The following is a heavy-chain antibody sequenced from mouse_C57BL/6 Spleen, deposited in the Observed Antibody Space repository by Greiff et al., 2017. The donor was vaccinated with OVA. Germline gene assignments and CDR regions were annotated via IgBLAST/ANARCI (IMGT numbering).Heavy chain of an antibody. J-gene: IGHJ4*01. Sequence: QVQLQQPGAELVRPGSSVKLSCKASGYTFTSYWMHWVKQRPIQGLEWIGNIDPSDSETHYNQKFKDKATLTVDKSSSTAYMQLSSLTSEDSAVYYCARKAIYDGYYDAMDYWGQGTSVTVSS. CDR3: ARKAIYDGYYDAMDY. V-gene: IGHV1-52*01. CDR1: GYTFTSYW. CDR2: IDPSDSET. D-gene: IGHD2-3*01.